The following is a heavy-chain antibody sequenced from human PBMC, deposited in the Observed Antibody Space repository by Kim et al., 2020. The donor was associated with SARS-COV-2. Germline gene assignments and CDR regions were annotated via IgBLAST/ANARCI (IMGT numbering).Heavy chain of an antibody. CDR3: STSDWNDVSSY. D-gene: IGHD1-1*01. V-gene: IGHV3-48*03. J-gene: IGHJ4*02. CDR2: ISSSGSTI. Sequence: GGSLRLSCAASGFTFSSYEMNWVRQAPGKGLEWVSYISSSGSTIYYADSVKGRFTISRDNAKNSLYLQMNSLRAEDTAVYYCSTSDWNDVSSYWGQGTLVTVSS. CDR1: GFTFSSYE.